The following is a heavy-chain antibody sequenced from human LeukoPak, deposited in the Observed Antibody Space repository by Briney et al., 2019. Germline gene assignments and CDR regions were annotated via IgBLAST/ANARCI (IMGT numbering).Heavy chain of an antibody. V-gene: IGHV3-64*01. CDR1: GFTFSSYA. CDR2: ISSNGGST. CDR3: ARVGGEDFRGYYYYMDV. J-gene: IGHJ6*03. D-gene: IGHD3-10*01. Sequence: GGSLRLSCAASGFTFSSYAMHWVRQAPGKGLEYVSAISSNGGSTYYANSVKGRFTISRDNSKNTLYLQMGSLRAEDMAVYYCARVGGEDFRGYYYYMDVWGKGTTVTVSS.